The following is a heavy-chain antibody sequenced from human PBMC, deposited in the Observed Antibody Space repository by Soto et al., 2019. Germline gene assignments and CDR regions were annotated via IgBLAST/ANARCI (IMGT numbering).Heavy chain of an antibody. CDR3: ARLRLTGYFDY. V-gene: IGHV3-11*03. J-gene: IGHJ4*02. CDR1: GFTFSDHY. Sequence: GGSLRLSCVASGFTFSDHYMTWIRQAPGKGLEWLSYVSTSSSYTNYADSVKGRFTISRDNAMNSLYLQMNSLRAEDTAVYYCARLRLTGYFDYWGQGSLVTVSS. CDR2: VSTSSSYT.